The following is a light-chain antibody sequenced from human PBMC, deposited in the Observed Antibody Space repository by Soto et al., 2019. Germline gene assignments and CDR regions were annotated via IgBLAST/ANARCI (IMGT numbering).Light chain of an antibody. J-gene: IGKJ4*01. CDR2: GAS. Sequence: ATRTVSRGARATISCRASQSVSSNLAWYQQKPGQAPRLLIYGASTRATGIPARFSGSGYGTEFYLTIRRLQHADFAVYSCQQYPHWAARPFGRGTKVDIK. CDR1: QSVSSN. V-gene: IGKV3-15*01. CDR3: QQYPHWAARP.